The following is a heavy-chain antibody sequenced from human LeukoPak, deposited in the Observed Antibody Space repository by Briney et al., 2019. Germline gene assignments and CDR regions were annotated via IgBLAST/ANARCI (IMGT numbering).Heavy chain of an antibody. CDR1: GFTFHSYA. Sequence: GGSLRLSCAASGFTFHSYAMSWVRQAPGKGLEWVSAISGSGGSTYYADSVKGRFTISRDNSKNTLYLQMNSLRAEDTAVYYCAKVWSYDYVWGSYRPYFDYWGQGTLVTVSS. CDR2: ISGSGGST. D-gene: IGHD3-16*02. V-gene: IGHV3-23*01. CDR3: AKVWSYDYVWGSYRPYFDY. J-gene: IGHJ4*02.